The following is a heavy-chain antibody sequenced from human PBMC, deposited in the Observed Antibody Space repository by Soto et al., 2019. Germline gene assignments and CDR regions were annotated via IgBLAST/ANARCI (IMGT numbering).Heavy chain of an antibody. CDR2: INHSGST. Sequence: QVQLQQWGAGLLKPSETLSLTCAVYGGSFSGYYWSWIRQPPGKGLEWMGEINHSGSTNYNPSLKSRVTISVDTSKNQFSLKLSSVTAADSAVYYCARGRGYNWNYYYYCYMDVWGKGTTVTVSS. CDR3: ARGRGYNWNYYYYCYMDV. V-gene: IGHV4-34*01. D-gene: IGHD1-20*01. J-gene: IGHJ6*03. CDR1: GGSFSGYY.